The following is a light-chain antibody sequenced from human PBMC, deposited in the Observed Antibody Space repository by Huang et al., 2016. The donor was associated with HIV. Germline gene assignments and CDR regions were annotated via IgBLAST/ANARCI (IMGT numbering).Light chain of an antibody. J-gene: IGKJ1*01. CDR1: HSVSTW. CDR3: QQYNTFWT. Sequence: DIQMTQSPSILSASVGDSVTITCRASHSVSTWVAWYQQKPGHPPKRLIYKSSTLERGVPSRFSGSGSGTEFTLTITSLQPDDDATYYCQQYNTFWTFGQGTKV. CDR2: KSS. V-gene: IGKV1-5*03.